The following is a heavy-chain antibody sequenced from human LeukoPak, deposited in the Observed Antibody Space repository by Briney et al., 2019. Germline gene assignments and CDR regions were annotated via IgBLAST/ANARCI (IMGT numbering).Heavy chain of an antibody. J-gene: IGHJ4*02. CDR1: GFTFSTFW. Sequence: RGSLRLSWAASGFTFSTFWMTWVRRAPGKGVEWVATIKGDGSEKYYVDSVKGRFTISRDNAKNSLYLQMNSLRAEDTATYYRARDKRGNHFWGQGALVTVSS. CDR3: ARDKRGNHF. D-gene: IGHD1-14*01. V-gene: IGHV3-7*01. CDR2: IKGDGSEK.